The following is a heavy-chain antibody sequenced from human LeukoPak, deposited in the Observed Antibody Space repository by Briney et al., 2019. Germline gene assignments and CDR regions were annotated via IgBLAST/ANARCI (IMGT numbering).Heavy chain of an antibody. V-gene: IGHV1-8*01. CDR1: GYTFTSYD. D-gene: IGHD2-2*03. J-gene: IGHJ5*02. CDR2: MNPNSGNT. Sequence: GASVTVSCKASGYTFTSYDINWVRQAPGQGLEWMGWMNPNSGNTVYAQKFQGRVTMTRNTSISTAYMELSSLRSEDTAVYYCARGVGYCSSTSCYAWFDPWGQGTLVTVSS. CDR3: ARGVGYCSSTSCYAWFDP.